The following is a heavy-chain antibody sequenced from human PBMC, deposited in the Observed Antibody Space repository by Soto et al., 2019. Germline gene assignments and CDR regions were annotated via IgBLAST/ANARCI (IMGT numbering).Heavy chain of an antibody. Sequence: SETLSLTCNVSGGSVSSVKYFWSWIRQPPGKRLEWIAYLYTNGNTTYNPSLKSRATISVDTSKNQCSLKLPSVTAADSAVYFCARTVMPVGNLAAFDHWGEGVLVAVS. V-gene: IGHV4-61*01. CDR1: GGSVSSVKYF. CDR3: ARTVMPVGNLAAFDH. CDR2: LYTNGNT. J-gene: IGHJ4*02. D-gene: IGHD7-27*01.